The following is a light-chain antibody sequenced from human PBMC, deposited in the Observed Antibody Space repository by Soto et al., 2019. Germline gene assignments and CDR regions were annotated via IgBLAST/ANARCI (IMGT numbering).Light chain of an antibody. Sequence: QSALTQPASVSGSPGQSITISCTGTTSDVGDYKYVPWYQQHPDKAPKLIIFVNTNRPSGISNRFSASKSGNTASLTISGLQAEDEADYYCSSYTSSDTPYVFGTGTKVTVL. V-gene: IGLV2-14*01. CDR3: SSYTSSDTPYV. CDR1: TSDVGDYKY. CDR2: VNT. J-gene: IGLJ1*01.